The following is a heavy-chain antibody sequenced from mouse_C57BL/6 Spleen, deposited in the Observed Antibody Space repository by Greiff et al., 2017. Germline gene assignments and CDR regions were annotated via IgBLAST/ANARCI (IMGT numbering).Heavy chain of an antibody. J-gene: IGHJ4*01. CDR1: GYTFTSYG. Sequence: EVQLQESGAELVRPGSSVKMSCKTSGYTFTSYGINWVKQRPGQGLEWIGYIYIGNGYTEYNEKFKGKATLTSDTSSSTAYMQLSSLTSEDSAIYFCARSFYYYGSSYAMDYCGQGTSVTVSS. V-gene: IGHV1-58*01. CDR2: IYIGNGYT. CDR3: ARSFYYYGSSYAMDY. D-gene: IGHD1-1*01.